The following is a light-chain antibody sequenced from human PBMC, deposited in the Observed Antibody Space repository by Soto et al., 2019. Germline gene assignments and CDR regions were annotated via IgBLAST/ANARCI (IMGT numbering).Light chain of an antibody. V-gene: IGLV4-60*02. CDR2: LEGTGTY. Sequence: QSVLTQSSSASASLGSSVKLTCTLSSGHSGYIIAWHQQQPGKAPRYLMKLEGTGTYNKGSGVPDRFSGSSSGADRYLTISTLQFEDEADYYCETWDSNTRVFGGGTELTVL. J-gene: IGLJ3*02. CDR3: ETWDSNTRV. CDR1: SGHSGYI.